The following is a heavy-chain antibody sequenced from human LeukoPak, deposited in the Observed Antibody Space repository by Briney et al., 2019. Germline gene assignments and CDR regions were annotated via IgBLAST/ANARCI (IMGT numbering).Heavy chain of an antibody. Sequence: PSETLSLTCTVSGGSIRSSYYYWGWIRQPPGKGLEWIGSIYDSGSTYYNPSLKSRVTISVDTSKNQFSLKLSSVTAADTAVYYCARGVHGGSWYFEPLGAFDIWGQGTMVTVSS. CDR3: ARGVHGGSWYFEPLGAFDI. J-gene: IGHJ3*02. CDR2: IYDSGST. V-gene: IGHV4-39*01. CDR1: GGSIRSSYYY. D-gene: IGHD6-13*01.